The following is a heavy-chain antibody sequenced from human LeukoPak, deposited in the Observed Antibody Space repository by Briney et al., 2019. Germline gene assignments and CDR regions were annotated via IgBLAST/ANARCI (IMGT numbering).Heavy chain of an antibody. V-gene: IGHV3-7*01. CDR2: IKQDGSEK. J-gene: IGHJ6*02. D-gene: IGHD3-3*01. Sequence: GGSLGLSCAASGFTFSSYWMSWVRQAPGKGLEWVANIKQDGSEKYYVDSVKGRFTISRDNAKNSLYLQMNSLRAEDTAVYYCARVGYDFWSGSYGMDVWGQGTTVTVSS. CDR3: ARVGYDFWSGSYGMDV. CDR1: GFTFSSYW.